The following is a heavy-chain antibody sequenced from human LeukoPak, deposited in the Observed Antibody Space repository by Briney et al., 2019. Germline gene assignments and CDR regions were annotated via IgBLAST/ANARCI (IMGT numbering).Heavy chain of an antibody. CDR2: INPNSGGT. CDR1: GYTFTGYY. Sequence: ASVKVSCKASGYTFTGYYMHWVRQAPGQGLEWMGRINPNSGGTNYAQKFQGGVTMTRDTSISTAYMELSRLRSDDTAVYYCARDRVGATDYFDYWGQGTLVTVSS. V-gene: IGHV1-2*06. D-gene: IGHD1-26*01. CDR3: ARDRVGATDYFDY. J-gene: IGHJ4*02.